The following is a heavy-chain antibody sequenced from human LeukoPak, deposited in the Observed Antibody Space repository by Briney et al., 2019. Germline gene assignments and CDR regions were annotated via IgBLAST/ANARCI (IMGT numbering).Heavy chain of an antibody. CDR3: ARSDMYYDFWSGSPDY. CDR2: LGPTSSTI. CDR1: GFIFSSYS. V-gene: IGHV3-48*01. J-gene: IGHJ4*02. D-gene: IGHD3-3*01. Sequence: PGGSLRLSCAASGFIFSSYSMNWVRQAPGKGLERVSYLGPTSSTISYADSVKGRFTISRDNSKNTLYLQMNSLRAEDTAVYYCARSDMYYDFWSGSPDYWGQGTLVTVSS.